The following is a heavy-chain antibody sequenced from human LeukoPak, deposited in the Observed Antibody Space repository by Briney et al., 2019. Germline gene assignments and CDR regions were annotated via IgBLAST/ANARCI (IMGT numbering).Heavy chain of an antibody. CDR2: IYTSGST. CDR1: GGSISSYY. J-gene: IGHJ3*02. V-gene: IGHV4-4*07. Sequence: SETLSLTCTVSGGSISSYYWSWIRQPAGKGLESIGRIYTSGSTNYNPSLKSRVTMSVDTSKNQFSLKLSSVTAADTAVYFCARGEWEVLPGAFDIWGQGTMVTVSS. D-gene: IGHD1-26*01. CDR3: ARGEWEVLPGAFDI.